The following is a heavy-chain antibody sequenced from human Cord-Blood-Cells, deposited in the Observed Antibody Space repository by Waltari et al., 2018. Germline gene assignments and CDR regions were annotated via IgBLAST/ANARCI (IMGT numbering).Heavy chain of an antibody. V-gene: IGHV4-34*01. Sequence: QVQLQQWGAGLLKPSATLSLTCAVYGGSVRGYYWRRIRHPPGKGLEWIGEINHSGSTNYNPSLKSRVTISGDTSKNQFSLKLSSVTAADTAVYYCARGRDSSGYYDYWGQGTLVTVSS. CDR2: INHSGST. J-gene: IGHJ4*02. D-gene: IGHD3-22*01. CDR3: ARGRDSSGYYDY. CDR1: GGSVRGYY.